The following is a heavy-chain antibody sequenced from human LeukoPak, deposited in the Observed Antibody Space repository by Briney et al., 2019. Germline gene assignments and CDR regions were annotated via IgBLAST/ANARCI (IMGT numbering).Heavy chain of an antibody. J-gene: IGHJ4*02. CDR3: TRDAAASFDY. V-gene: IGHV3-30*03. Sequence: PGRSLRLSCAASGFTFSSYGMHWVRQAPGKGLEWVAVISYDGSNKYYADSVQGRFTISRDNSKNMLYLQMDSLRVEDTAVYYCTRDAAASFDYWGQGTLVTVSS. CDR2: ISYDGSNK. D-gene: IGHD6-25*01. CDR1: GFTFSSYG.